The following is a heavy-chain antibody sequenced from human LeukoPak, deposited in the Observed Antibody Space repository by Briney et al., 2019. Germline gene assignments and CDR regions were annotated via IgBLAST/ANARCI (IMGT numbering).Heavy chain of an antibody. Sequence: ASVKVSCKASGYTFVSYGINWVRQAPGQGLEWMGWVSDNNGNTNYAQKLQGRVTMTTDTSTNTAYMELRSLRSDDTAVYYCARDRQYEWELQDAFHIWGQGTMVTVSS. J-gene: IGHJ3*02. V-gene: IGHV1-18*01. CDR1: GYTFVSYG. CDR3: ARDRQYEWELQDAFHI. D-gene: IGHD1-26*01. CDR2: VSDNNGNT.